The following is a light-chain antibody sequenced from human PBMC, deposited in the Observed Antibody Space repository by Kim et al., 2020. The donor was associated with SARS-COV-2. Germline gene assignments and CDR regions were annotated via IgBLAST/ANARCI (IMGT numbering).Light chain of an antibody. V-gene: IGLV3-1*01. CDR1: KLGAKY. J-gene: IGLJ2*01. CDR2: QDT. Sequence: SPGQTASITCAGDKLGAKYACWYQQKPGQSPVLVIYQDTKRPSGIPERFSGSNSGNTATLTISGTQAMDEADYYCQAWDSSTFYVVFGGGTQLTVL. CDR3: QAWDSSTFYVV.